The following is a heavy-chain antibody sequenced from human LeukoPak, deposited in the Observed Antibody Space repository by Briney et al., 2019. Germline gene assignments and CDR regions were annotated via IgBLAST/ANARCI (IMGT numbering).Heavy chain of an antibody. CDR2: IIPIFGTA. CDR3: ARGGSSGYFEFDY. V-gene: IGHV1-69*01. D-gene: IGHD3-22*01. Sequence: SVKVSCKASGGTFGSYAISWVRQAPGQGLEWMGGIIPIFGTANYAQKFQGRVTITADESTSTAYMELSSLRSEDTAVYYCARGGSSGYFEFDYWGQGTLVTVSS. CDR1: GGTFGSYA. J-gene: IGHJ4*02.